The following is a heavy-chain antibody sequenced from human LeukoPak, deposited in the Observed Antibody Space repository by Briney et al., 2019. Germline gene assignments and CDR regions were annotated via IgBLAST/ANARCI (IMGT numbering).Heavy chain of an antibody. CDR1: GFTVSSNY. J-gene: IGHJ6*02. Sequence: PGGSLRLSCAASGFTVSSNYMSWVRQAPGKGLEWVSVIYSGGGTYYADSVKGRFTISRDNSKNTLYLQMNSLRAEDTAVYYCASTRLGYCSGGSCLPYYYYYGMDVWGQGTTVTVSS. CDR2: IYSGGGT. D-gene: IGHD2-15*01. CDR3: ASTRLGYCSGGSCLPYYYYYGMDV. V-gene: IGHV3-66*01.